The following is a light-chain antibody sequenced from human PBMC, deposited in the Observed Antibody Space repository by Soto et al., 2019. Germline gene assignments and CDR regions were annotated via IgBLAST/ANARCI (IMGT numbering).Light chain of an antibody. Sequence: DIQMTQSPPSLSASVGDSVTITCRTSQSISSFLNWYQQRPGRPPKSLIYAASSLQSGVPSRFSGSGSGSDFKLTISSLQPEDFATYYCQQSSSPPWTFGLGTKVDI. CDR3: QQSSSPPWT. CDR2: AAS. CDR1: QSISSF. J-gene: IGKJ1*01. V-gene: IGKV1-39*01.